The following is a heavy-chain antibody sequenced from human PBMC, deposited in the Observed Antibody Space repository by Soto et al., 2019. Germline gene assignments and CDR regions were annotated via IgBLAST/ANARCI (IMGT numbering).Heavy chain of an antibody. J-gene: IGHJ3*02. V-gene: IGHV4-59*01. D-gene: IGHD3-10*01. Sequence: QVQLQESDPGLVKPSETLSLTCTVSGGSISSYYWSWIRQPPGKGLEWIGYIYYSGRTNYNPSLKSRVTISVDTSKTQSSLKLSSVTDADTAMYYCAREGPRGGSGMGANAFDILGQGTMGTVSS. CDR1: GGSISSYY. CDR3: AREGPRGGSGMGANAFDI. CDR2: IYYSGRT.